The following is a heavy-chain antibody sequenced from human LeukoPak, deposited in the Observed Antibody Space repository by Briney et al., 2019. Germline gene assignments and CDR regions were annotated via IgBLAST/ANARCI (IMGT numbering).Heavy chain of an antibody. CDR1: GGSFSGYY. CDR3: ARGEGSGSYMSYFDF. V-gene: IGHV4-34*01. D-gene: IGHD3-10*01. CDR2: INHSGTT. Sequence: PSETLSLTCAVYGGSFSGYYWSWIRQPPGEGLEWIGEINHSGTTNYNPSLESRVIISEDMSKSQFSLKLSSVTAADTAFYYCARGEGSGSYMSYFDFWGQGALVTVSS. J-gene: IGHJ4*02.